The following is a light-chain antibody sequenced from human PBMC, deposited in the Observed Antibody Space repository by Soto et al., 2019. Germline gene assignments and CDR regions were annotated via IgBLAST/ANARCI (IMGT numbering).Light chain of an antibody. CDR1: SSDIGAYNY. CDR2: EVS. V-gene: IGLV2-14*01. J-gene: IGLJ1*01. CDR3: SSYTSSSTLV. Sequence: QSVLTQPASVSGSPGQSITISCTGTSSDIGAYNYVSWYQQYPGKAPKLMIYEVSNRPSGVSNRFSGSKSGNTASLTTSGLQAEDEADYYCSSYTSSSTLVFGTGTKVTVL.